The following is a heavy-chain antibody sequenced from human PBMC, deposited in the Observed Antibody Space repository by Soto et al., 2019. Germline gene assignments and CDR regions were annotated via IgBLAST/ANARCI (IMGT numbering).Heavy chain of an antibody. CDR3: AAVGLGYCSGGRCYPRY. V-gene: IGHV1-58*01. CDR1: GFTFTSSA. D-gene: IGHD2-15*01. J-gene: IGHJ4*02. Sequence: SVKVSCTASGFTFTSSAVQWSRQARGERLERVGWIVVGSGNTNYAQTFQERVTITRDMSTSTAYMELSSLRSEDTAVYYCAAVGLGYCSGGRCYPRYWGQGTLVTVSS. CDR2: IVVGSGNT.